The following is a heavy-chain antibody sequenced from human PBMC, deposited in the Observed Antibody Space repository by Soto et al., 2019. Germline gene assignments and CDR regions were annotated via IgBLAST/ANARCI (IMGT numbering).Heavy chain of an antibody. CDR3: AADSSTYHGNLFDF. CDR2: FYYSGIT. V-gene: IGHV4-61*08. Sequence: SETLSLTCTVTGGSISTGGHYWSWIRQPPGKGLEWIGYFYYSGITNYNPSLKSRVTISVDTSKTQFSLKLSSVTAADTAVYYCAADSSTYHGNLFDFWGQGTLVTVSS. D-gene: IGHD2-2*01. CDR1: GGSISTGGHY. J-gene: IGHJ4*02.